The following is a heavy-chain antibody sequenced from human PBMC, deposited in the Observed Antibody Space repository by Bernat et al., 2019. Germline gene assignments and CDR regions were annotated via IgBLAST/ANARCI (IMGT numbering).Heavy chain of an antibody. CDR2: IKSKTDGGTT. CDR1: GFTFSNAW. J-gene: IGHJ4*02. D-gene: IGHD3-9*01. V-gene: IGHV3-15*01. CDR3: TTQHYDILTGYSYYFDY. Sequence: EVQLVESGGGLVKPGGSLRLSCAASGFTFSNAWMSWVRQAPGKGLEWVGRIKSKTDGGTTDYAAPVKGRFTISRDDSKNTLYLQMNSLKTEDTAVYYCTTQHYDILTGYSYYFDYWGQGTLVTVSS.